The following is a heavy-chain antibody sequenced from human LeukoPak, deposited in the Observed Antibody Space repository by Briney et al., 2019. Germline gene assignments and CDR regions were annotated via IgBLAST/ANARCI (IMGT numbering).Heavy chain of an antibody. CDR1: GDSMSRDYYF. CDR2: IYSDGGT. J-gene: IGHJ4*02. D-gene: IGHD3-16*01. Sequence: PSETLSLTCTVSGDSMSRDYYFWGWIRQPPGQKLEWIGSIYSDGGTHYNPSFNSRLTISADMSRNQFSLNLRSVTAADTAVYFCVRDGGNWDVHYWGRGTLVTVSS. CDR3: VRDGGNWDVHY. V-gene: IGHV4-39*07.